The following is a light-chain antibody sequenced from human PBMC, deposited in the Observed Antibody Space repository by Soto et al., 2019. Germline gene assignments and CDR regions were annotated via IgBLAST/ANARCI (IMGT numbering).Light chain of an antibody. V-gene: IGLV2-14*01. CDR1: SSDVGGYKF. Sequence: QSALTQPASVSGSPGQSITISCTGTSSDVGGYKFVSCYQQHPGKAPKLMIYEVSNRPSGVSSRFSGSKSGNTASLTISGLQAEDEADYYCGSYTGSIYVFGPGTKLTVL. J-gene: IGLJ1*01. CDR2: EVS. CDR3: GSYTGSIYV.